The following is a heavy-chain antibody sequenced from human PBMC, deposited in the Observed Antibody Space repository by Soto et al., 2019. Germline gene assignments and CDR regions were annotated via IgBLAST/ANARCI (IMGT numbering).Heavy chain of an antibody. CDR2: ISGSGGSP. D-gene: IGHD3-10*01. J-gene: IGHJ3*01. CDR3: AKDSSLLLWFDGAFDL. V-gene: IGHV3-23*01. Sequence: EVQLLESGGGLVQPGGSLRLSCAASGFTFSNYAMTWVRQAPGKGLEWVSAISGSGGSPYYADSVKGRFTISRDNSKNTLYLQMDSLRAEDTAVYYCAKDSSLLLWFDGAFDLWGQGTIVTVSS. CDR1: GFTFSNYA.